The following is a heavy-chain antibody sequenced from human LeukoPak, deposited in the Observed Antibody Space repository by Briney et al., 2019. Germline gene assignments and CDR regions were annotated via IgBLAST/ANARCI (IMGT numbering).Heavy chain of an antibody. D-gene: IGHD4-11*01. Sequence: ASVKVSRMASEYSFSDYALNWVRQAPGQGLEWIGWIHTKTGVPTYAQAFSGRFVFSSDTSVTTAHLHISNLKAEDTAIYYCARAHRALWEFSDYSDLLSPPVFDYWGQGTLITVSS. CDR3: ARAHRALWEFSDYSDLLSPPVFDY. CDR1: EYSFSDYA. V-gene: IGHV7-4-1*02. CDR2: IHTKTGVP. J-gene: IGHJ4*02.